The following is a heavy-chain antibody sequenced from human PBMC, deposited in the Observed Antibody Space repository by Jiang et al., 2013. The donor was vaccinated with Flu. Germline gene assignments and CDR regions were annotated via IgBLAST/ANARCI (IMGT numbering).Heavy chain of an antibody. CDR1: GGSISSYY. CDR2: IYYSGST. Sequence: PGLVKPSETLSLTCTVSGGSISSYYWSWIRQPPGKGLEWIGYIYYSGSTNYNPSLKSRVTISVDTSKNQFSLKLSSVTAADTAVYYCASGTVTKGGYYFDYWGQGTLVTVSS. V-gene: IGHV4-59*01. CDR3: ASGTVTKGGYYFDY. J-gene: IGHJ4*02. D-gene: IGHD4-17*01.